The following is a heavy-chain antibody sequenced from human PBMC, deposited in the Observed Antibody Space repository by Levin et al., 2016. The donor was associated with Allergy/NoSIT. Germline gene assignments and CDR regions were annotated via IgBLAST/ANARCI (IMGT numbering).Heavy chain of an antibody. Sequence: GESLKISCAASGFTFSSYSMNWVRQAPGKGLEWVSSISSSSSYIYYADSVKGRFTISRDNAKNSLYLQMNSLRAEDTAVYYCARVDLILWADYWGQGTLVTVSS. CDR1: GFTFSSYS. D-gene: IGHD3-10*01. CDR2: ISSSSSYI. J-gene: IGHJ4*02. CDR3: ARVDLILWADY. V-gene: IGHV3-21*01.